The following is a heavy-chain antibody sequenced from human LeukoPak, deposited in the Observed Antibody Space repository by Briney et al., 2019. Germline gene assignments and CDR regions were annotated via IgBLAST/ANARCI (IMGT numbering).Heavy chain of an antibody. J-gene: IGHJ4*02. CDR1: GFTFCDYA. V-gene: IGHV3-49*04. Sequence: GGSLRLSCTASGFTFCDYAMSWVRQAPGKGLEWVGFMRSKAYGGTTEYAASVKGRFTISRDDSKSIAYLQMNSLETEDTAVYYCTTTYYDSSGYYLDYWGQGTLVTVSS. CDR3: TTTYYDSSGYYLDY. CDR2: MRSKAYGGTT. D-gene: IGHD3-22*01.